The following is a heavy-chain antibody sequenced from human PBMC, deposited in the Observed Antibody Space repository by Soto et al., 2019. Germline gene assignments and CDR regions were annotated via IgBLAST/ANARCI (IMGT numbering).Heavy chain of an antibody. Sequence: QVQLVESGGGLVKPGGSLRLSCAASGFSFKDYYMTWMRQTPEKGLEWISTITSSGGNAYYAASVKGRVTISRDNAHNSLYLQMSGLRAEDTALYYCARDMYTNYVYYFDLWGQGTLVTVSS. J-gene: IGHJ5*02. D-gene: IGHD3-10*01. V-gene: IGHV3-11*01. CDR1: GFSFKDYY. CDR3: ARDMYTNYVYYFDL. CDR2: ITSSGGNA.